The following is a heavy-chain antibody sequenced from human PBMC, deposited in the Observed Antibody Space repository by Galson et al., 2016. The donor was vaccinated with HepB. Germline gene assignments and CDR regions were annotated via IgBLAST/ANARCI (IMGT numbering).Heavy chain of an antibody. CDR2: ISYSGTT. CDR1: GGSISSSNSY. CDR3: ARLIFDTFFQGSWYFYFLAH. D-gene: IGHD6-13*01. Sequence: SETLSLTCTVSGGSISSSNSYWGWIRQPPGKGLEWIGTISYSGTTYYNPSPKSRLLISADTSKNQFSLNLSSVTAADTAVYYCARLIFDTFFQGSWYFYFLAHWGQGTLVPVSS. J-gene: IGHJ4*02. V-gene: IGHV4-39*01.